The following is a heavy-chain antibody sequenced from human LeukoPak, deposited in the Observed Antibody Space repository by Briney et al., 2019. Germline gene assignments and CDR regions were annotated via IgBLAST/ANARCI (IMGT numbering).Heavy chain of an antibody. CDR3: ARHWGYSGSPTYFDY. J-gene: IGHJ4*02. CDR1: GGTFSSYA. D-gene: IGHD6-6*01. V-gene: IGHV1-69*04. Sequence: SVKVSCKASGGTFSSYAISWVRQAPGQGLEWMGRIIPILGIANYAQKFQGRVTITADKSTSTAYMELSSLRSEDTAVYYCARHWGYSGSPTYFDYWGQGTLVTVSS. CDR2: IIPILGIA.